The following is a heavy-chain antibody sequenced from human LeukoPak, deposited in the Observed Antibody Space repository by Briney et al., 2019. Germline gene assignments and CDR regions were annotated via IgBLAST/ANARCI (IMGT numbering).Heavy chain of an antibody. J-gene: IGHJ4*02. CDR2: ISGSGGST. CDR3: AKDLGLTRDTVGQFDY. V-gene: IGHV3-23*01. Sequence: GGSLRLSCAASGFTFSSYAMSWVRQAPGKGLEWVSAISGSGGSTYYADSVKGRFTISRDNSKNTLYLQMNSLRAEDTAVYYCAKDLGLTRDTVGQFDYWGQGTLVTVSS. CDR1: GFTFSSYA. D-gene: IGHD7-27*01.